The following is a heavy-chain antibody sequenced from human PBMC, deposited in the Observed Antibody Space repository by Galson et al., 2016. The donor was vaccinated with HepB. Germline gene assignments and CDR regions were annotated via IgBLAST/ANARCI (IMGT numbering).Heavy chain of an antibody. CDR2: ISGSGGST. CDR1: GFTFSNYA. V-gene: IGHV3-23*01. J-gene: IGHJ4*02. Sequence: SLRLSCAASGFTFSNYAMSWVRQAPGKGLEWVSVISGSGGSTNYADSVRGRFTTSRDNSKYTLYLQMNSLRAEDTAVYYCVKRDYYDSSGYPHRGGEFDSWGQGSLVTVSS. D-gene: IGHD3-22*01. CDR3: VKRDYYDSSGYPHRGGEFDS.